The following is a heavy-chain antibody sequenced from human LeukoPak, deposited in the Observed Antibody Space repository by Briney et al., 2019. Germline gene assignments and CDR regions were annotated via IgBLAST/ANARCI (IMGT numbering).Heavy chain of an antibody. J-gene: IGHJ4*02. CDR2: IYYSGST. CDR3: ARVPVWGSYRDAIDY. CDR1: GGSISSCY. D-gene: IGHD3-16*02. Sequence: NTSETLSLTCTVSGGSISSCYWSWIRQPPGKGLEWIGYIYYSGSTNYNPSLKSRVTISVDTSKNQFSLKLSSVTAADTAVYYCARVPVWGSYRDAIDYWGQGTLVTVSS. V-gene: IGHV4-59*01.